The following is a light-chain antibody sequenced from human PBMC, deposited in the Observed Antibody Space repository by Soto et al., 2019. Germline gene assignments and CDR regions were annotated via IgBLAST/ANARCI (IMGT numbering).Light chain of an antibody. CDR1: QSISSW. CDR3: HQYNSLYT. V-gene: IGKV1-5*03. Sequence: DIQMTQSPSTLSASVGDRVTITCRSSQSISSWLAWYQQKPGKTPKRLIYKATSLESEVRSRFSGSGSGTEFTLTISSLQPYDFETYYCHQYNSLYTFGQGTKREIK. J-gene: IGKJ2*01. CDR2: KAT.